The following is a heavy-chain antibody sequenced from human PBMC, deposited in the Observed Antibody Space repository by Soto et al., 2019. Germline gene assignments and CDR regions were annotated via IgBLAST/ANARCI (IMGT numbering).Heavy chain of an antibody. CDR2: IYHSGST. D-gene: IGHD3-10*01. V-gene: IGHV4-4*02. CDR1: GGSISSSNW. CDR3: ARENNVLPGGYFDY. J-gene: IGHJ4*02. Sequence: PSETLSLTCAVSGGSISSSNWWSWVRQPPGKGLEWIGEIYHSGSTNYNPSLKSRVTISVDKSKNQFSLKLSSVTAADTAVYYCARENNVLPGGYFDYWGRGTLVTVSS.